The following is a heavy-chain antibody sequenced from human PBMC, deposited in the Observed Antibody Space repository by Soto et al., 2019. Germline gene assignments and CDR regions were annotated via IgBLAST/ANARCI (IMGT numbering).Heavy chain of an antibody. CDR3: AREGASGSHIGY. CDR2: IIPIFGTA. CDR1: GGPFTSNV. J-gene: IGHJ4*02. D-gene: IGHD3-22*01. Sequence: QVQLVQSGAEVKRPGSWLKFSAKASGGPFTSNVISWCRQAPGQGLEWMGGIIPIFGTANYAQKFQGRVTITADESTSTAYMELSSLRSEDTAVYYCAREGASGSHIGYWGQGTLVTVSS. V-gene: IGHV1-69*01.